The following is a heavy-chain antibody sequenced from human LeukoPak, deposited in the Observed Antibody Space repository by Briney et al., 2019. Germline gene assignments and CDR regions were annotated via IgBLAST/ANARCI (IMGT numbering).Heavy chain of an antibody. CDR2: INSDGSSI. CDR1: GFTFSSYW. V-gene: IGHV3-74*03. J-gene: IGHJ4*02. D-gene: IGHD5-12*01. Sequence: GGSLRLPCAASGFTFSSYWMHWVRQAPGKGLVWVSRINSDGSSITYADSVKGRFTISRDNAKNTLYLQMNSLRVEDTAVYYCAREGRVSGYDFDRWGQGTLVTVSS. CDR3: AREGRVSGYDFDR.